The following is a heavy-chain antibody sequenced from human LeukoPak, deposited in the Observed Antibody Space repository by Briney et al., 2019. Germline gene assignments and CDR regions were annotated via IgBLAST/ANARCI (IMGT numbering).Heavy chain of an antibody. Sequence: ASVKVSCKASGGTFSSYAISWVRQAPGQGPEWMGRIIPIFGTANYAQKFQGRVTITADKSTSTAYMELSSLRSEDTAVYYCASTTVTNEVDYWGQGTLVTVSS. J-gene: IGHJ4*02. V-gene: IGHV1-69*06. CDR3: ASTTVTNEVDY. CDR1: GGTFSSYA. CDR2: IIPIFGTA. D-gene: IGHD4-17*01.